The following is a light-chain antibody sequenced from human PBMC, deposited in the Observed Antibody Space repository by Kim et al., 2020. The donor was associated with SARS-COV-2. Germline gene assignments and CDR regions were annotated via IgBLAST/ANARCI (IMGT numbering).Light chain of an antibody. V-gene: IGKV1-17*01. CDR3: LQHRTYPIT. CDR2: GAS. J-gene: IGKJ5*01. Sequence: ASVGDRVTITCRASQDIGNDFGWYQQNPGRAPKRLIYGASNLQSGVPSRFSGSGSETEFTLTINSLQPEDFATYCCLQHRTYPITFGQGTRLEIK. CDR1: QDIGND.